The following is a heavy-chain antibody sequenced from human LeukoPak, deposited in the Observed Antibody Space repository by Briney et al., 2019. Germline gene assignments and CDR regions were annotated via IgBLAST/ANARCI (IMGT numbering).Heavy chain of an antibody. Sequence: PGGSLRLSCAASGFTFSSYGMHWVRQAPGKGLEWVAVISYDGSNKYYADSVKGRFTISRDNSKNTLYLQMNSLRAEDTAVYYCAKVHSYGSNAFDIWGQGTMVTVSS. CDR1: GFTFSSYG. J-gene: IGHJ3*02. V-gene: IGHV3-30*18. CDR2: ISYDGSNK. D-gene: IGHD5-18*01. CDR3: AKVHSYGSNAFDI.